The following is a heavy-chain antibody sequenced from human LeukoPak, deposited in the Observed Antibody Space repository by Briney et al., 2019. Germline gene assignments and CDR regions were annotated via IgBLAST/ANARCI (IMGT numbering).Heavy chain of an antibody. J-gene: IGHJ4*02. CDR2: INHDGSST. D-gene: IGHD3-22*01. V-gene: IGHV3-74*01. Sequence: GRSLRLSCATAGLTFTTFWMHWVRQAPGKGLVWVSRINHDGSSTNYADSVKGRFTISRDNAKNTVYLQMNSLRAEDTAVYYCVRDWGYDSSGYWQKYFDTWGQGTLVTVSS. CDR3: VRDWGYDSSGYWQKYFDT. CDR1: GLTFTTFW.